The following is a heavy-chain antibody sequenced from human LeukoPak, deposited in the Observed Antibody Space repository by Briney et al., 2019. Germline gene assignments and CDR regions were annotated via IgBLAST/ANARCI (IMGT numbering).Heavy chain of an antibody. CDR1: NGSFSGHY. V-gene: IGHV4-34*01. CDR3: VRRKNLPSIQYYYYGMDV. J-gene: IGHJ6*04. CDR2: IDHSGST. Sequence: PSETLSLTCAIYNGSFSGHYGTWIRQPPGKGLEWIGEIDHSGSTNSNPSLESRVTISVDTSKNQFSLRLSSVTAADTAMYYCVRRKNLPSIQYYYYGMDVWGKGTTATVSS. D-gene: IGHD2-21*01.